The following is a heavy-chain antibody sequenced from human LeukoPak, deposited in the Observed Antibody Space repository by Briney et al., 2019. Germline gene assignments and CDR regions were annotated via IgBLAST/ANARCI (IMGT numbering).Heavy chain of an antibody. CDR3: ARDLEGVGGGSCYSCAFDI. CDR2: ISSSSSYI. J-gene: IGHJ3*02. Sequence: GGSLRLSCAASGFTFSSYSMNWVRQAPGKGLEWVSSISSSSSYIYYADSVKGRLTISRDNAKNSLYLQMNSLRAEDTAVYYCARDLEGVGGGSCYSCAFDIWGQGTMVTVSS. V-gene: IGHV3-21*01. CDR1: GFTFSSYS. D-gene: IGHD2-15*01.